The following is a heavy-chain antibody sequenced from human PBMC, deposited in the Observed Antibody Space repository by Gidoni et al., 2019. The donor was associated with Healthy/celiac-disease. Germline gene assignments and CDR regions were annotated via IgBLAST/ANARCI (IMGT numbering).Heavy chain of an antibody. Sequence: EVQLVESGDGLVQPGRSRNHSCAASGFTFDAYAMHWVRQAPGKGLEWVSGISWNSGSIGYADSVKGRFTISRDNAKNSLYLQMNSLRAEDTALYYCAKDNYYDSSGYYYAWGQGTLVTVSS. CDR2: ISWNSGSI. CDR1: GFTFDAYA. J-gene: IGHJ4*02. D-gene: IGHD3-22*01. CDR3: AKDNYYDSSGYYYA. V-gene: IGHV3-9*01.